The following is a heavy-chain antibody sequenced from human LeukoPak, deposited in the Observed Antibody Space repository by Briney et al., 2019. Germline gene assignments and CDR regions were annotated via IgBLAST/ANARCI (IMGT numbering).Heavy chain of an antibody. D-gene: IGHD2-2*01. J-gene: IGHJ4*02. CDR2: IYSSGSI. CDR1: GFSVSNNY. V-gene: IGHV3-66*03. Sequence: PGGSLRLSCAASGFSVSNNYMSWVRQAPGKGLEWVSAIYSSGSIYYADSVRGRFTISRDNSMNTLYLQMNGLRAEDRAVYYCAGEGGGGYCSGTGCALANWGQGTLVTVSS. CDR3: AGEGGGGYCSGTGCALAN.